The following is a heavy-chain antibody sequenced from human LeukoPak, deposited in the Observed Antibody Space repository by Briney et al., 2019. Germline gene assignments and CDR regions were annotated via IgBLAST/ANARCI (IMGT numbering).Heavy chain of an antibody. CDR2: IYYSGST. CDR3: ARAPSGPLDY. Sequence: SETLSLTCTVSGGSISSYYWSWIRQPPGKGLEWIGYIYYSGSTNYNPSLKSRVTISVDTSKNQFSLKLSSVTAADTAVYCCARAPSGPLDYWGQGTLVTVSS. V-gene: IGHV4-59*01. CDR1: GGSISSYY. J-gene: IGHJ4*02.